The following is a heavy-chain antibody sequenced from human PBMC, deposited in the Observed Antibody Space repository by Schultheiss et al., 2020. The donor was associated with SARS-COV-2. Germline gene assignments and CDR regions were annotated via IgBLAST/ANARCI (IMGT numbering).Heavy chain of an antibody. V-gene: IGHV3-74*01. Sequence: GGSLRLSCAASGFTFSSYWMHWVRQAPGKGLVWVSRINSDGSSTSYADSVKGRFTISRDNSKNTLYLQMNSLRAEDTAVYYCARDKEEYQLLNWFDPWGQGTLVTVSS. J-gene: IGHJ5*02. CDR2: INSDGSST. CDR1: GFTFSSYW. D-gene: IGHD2-2*01. CDR3: ARDKEEYQLLNWFDP.